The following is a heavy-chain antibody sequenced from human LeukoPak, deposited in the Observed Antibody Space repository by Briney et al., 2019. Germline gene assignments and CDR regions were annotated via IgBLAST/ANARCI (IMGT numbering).Heavy chain of an antibody. D-gene: IGHD3-3*01. V-gene: IGHV4-4*09. CDR2: IYTSGST. CDR3: ARLYFWSGYFDY. J-gene: IGHJ4*02. Sequence: SETLSLTCTVSGGSISSYYWSWIRQPSGKGLEWIGYIYTSGSTNYNPSLKSRVTISVDTSKNQFSLKLSSVTAADTAVYYCARLYFWSGYFDYWGQGTLVTVSS. CDR1: GGSISSYY.